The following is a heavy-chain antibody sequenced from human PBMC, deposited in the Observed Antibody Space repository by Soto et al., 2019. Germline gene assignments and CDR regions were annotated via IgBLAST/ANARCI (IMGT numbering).Heavy chain of an antibody. J-gene: IGHJ4*02. CDR1: DGSIISYD. D-gene: IGHD3-22*01. CDR2: IYYSGST. CDR3: ARHGMDYYDSSGYYYSPYYFDY. Sequence: SETLSLTCTVADGSIISYDWRRIRKPPGKGLEWIGSIYYSGSTYYNPSLKSRVTISVDTSKNQFSLKLSSVTAADTAVYYCARHGMDYYDSSGYYYSPYYFDYWGQGTLVTVSS. V-gene: IGHV4-39*01.